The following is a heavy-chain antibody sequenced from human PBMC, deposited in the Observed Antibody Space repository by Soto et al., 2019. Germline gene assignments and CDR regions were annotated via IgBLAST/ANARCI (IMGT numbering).Heavy chain of an antibody. Sequence: QVQLVESGGGVVQPGRSLRLSCAASGFTFSSYAMHWVRQAPGKGLEWVAVISYDGSNKYYADSVKGRFTISRDNSKNTLYLQMNRLRAEDTAVYHCASAPTTVVTPYYFDYWGQGTLVTVSS. J-gene: IGHJ4*02. CDR3: ASAPTTVVTPYYFDY. D-gene: IGHD4-17*01. CDR2: ISYDGSNK. V-gene: IGHV3-30-3*01. CDR1: GFTFSSYA.